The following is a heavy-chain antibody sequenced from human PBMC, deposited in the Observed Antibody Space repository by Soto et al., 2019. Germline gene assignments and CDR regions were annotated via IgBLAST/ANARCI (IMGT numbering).Heavy chain of an antibody. J-gene: IGHJ4*02. V-gene: IGHV4-39*01. CDR2: IYYSGST. CDR1: GGSISSSSYY. Sequence: PSETLSLTCTVSGGSISSSSYYWGWIRQPPGKGPEWIGSIYYSGSTYYNPSLKSRVTISVDTSKNQFSLKLSSVTAADTAVYYCARNPNVDGYSDYWGQGTQVTVSS. CDR3: ARNPNVDGYSDY. D-gene: IGHD5-12*01.